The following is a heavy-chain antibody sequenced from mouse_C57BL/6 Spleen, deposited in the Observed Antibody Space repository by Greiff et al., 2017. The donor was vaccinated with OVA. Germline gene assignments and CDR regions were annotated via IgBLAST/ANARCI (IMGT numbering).Heavy chain of an antibody. D-gene: IGHD2-4*01. CDR3: ARSIYYDPPWFAY. CDR1: GYTFTSSD. J-gene: IGHJ3*01. V-gene: IGHV1-85*01. Sequence: QVQLQQSGPELVKPGASVKLSCKASGYTFTSSDINWLKQRPGQGLAWIGWIYPRDGSTKYNEKVKGKATLTVDKASRTAYMERHSLTSEDSAVYVCARSIYYDPPWFAYWGQGTLVTVSA. CDR2: IYPRDGST.